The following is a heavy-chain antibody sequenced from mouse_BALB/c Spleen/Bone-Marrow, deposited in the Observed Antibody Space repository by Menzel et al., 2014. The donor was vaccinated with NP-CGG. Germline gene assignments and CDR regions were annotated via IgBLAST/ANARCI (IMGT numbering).Heavy chain of an antibody. CDR1: GFTFSDYG. Sequence: EVHLVESGGGLVQPGGSRKLSCAASGFTFSDYGMAWVRQALGKGPEWVAFISNLAYSIYYADSVTGRFTISRENAKNTLYLEMSSLRSEDTAMYYCARGGIYYGNYLANWGQGTLVTVSA. D-gene: IGHD2-1*01. V-gene: IGHV5-15*02. CDR2: ISNLAYSI. J-gene: IGHJ3*01. CDR3: ARGGIYYGNYLAN.